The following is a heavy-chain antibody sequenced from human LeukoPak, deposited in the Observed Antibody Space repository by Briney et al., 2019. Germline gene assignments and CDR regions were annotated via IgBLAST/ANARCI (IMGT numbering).Heavy chain of an antibody. CDR1: GGSIRSYY. CDR2: IDTSGNT. CDR3: ARVSSSWYQDWYFDL. J-gene: IGHJ2*01. D-gene: IGHD6-13*01. V-gene: IGHV4-4*07. Sequence: SETLSLTCTVSGGSIRSYYWSWIRQPAGKGLEWIGRIDTSGNTNYKPSLKSRVTMSVDTSKNQFSLKLNSVTAADTAVYYCARVSSSWYQDWYFDLWGRGTLVTVSS.